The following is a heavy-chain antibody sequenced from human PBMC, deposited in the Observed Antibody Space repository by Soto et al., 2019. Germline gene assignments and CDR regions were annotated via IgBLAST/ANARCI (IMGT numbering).Heavy chain of an antibody. CDR1: GGSISSYY. CDR3: ARGDWRRGTYYFDY. V-gene: IGHV4-59*01. J-gene: IGHJ4*02. D-gene: IGHD3-9*01. Sequence: SETLSLTCTVSGGSISSYYWSWIRQPPGKGLEWIGYIYYSGSTNYNPSLKSRVTISVDTSKNQFSLKLSSVTAADTAVYYCARGDWRRGTYYFDYWGQGTLVTVSS. CDR2: IYYSGST.